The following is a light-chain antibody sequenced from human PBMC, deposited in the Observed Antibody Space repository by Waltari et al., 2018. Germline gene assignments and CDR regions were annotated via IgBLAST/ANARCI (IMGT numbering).Light chain of an antibody. CDR2: DAS. CDR3: QQRSSWPYT. Sequence: EIVLTQSPATLSFSPGARATLSCRASQSVSSYLAWYQQKPGQAPRLLIYDASNRATGIPARFSASGSGTDFTLTLSSLEPEDFAVYYCQQRSSWPYTFGQGTKLEIK. J-gene: IGKJ2*01. CDR1: QSVSSY. V-gene: IGKV3-11*01.